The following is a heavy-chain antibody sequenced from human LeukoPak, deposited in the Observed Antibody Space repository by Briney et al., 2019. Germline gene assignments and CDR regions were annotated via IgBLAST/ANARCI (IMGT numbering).Heavy chain of an antibody. J-gene: IGHJ4*02. CDR1: GFTFGDYG. V-gene: IGHV3-33*01. D-gene: IGHD2-2*01. Sequence: GRSQRLSCEVSGFTFGDYGMHWVRQAPGKGLQWLAVVWANGNTKYYADSVKGRFTISRDNSKNTLHLQIDSLRAEDTATYYCTRDNANRAYDYWGQGTLVTVSS. CDR3: TRDNANRAYDY. CDR2: VWANGNTK.